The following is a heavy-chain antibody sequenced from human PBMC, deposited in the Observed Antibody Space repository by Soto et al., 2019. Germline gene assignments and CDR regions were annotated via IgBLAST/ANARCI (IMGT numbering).Heavy chain of an antibody. CDR2: ISSSSSTI. V-gene: IGHV3-48*01. Sequence: EVQLVESGGGLVQPGGSLRLSCAASGFTFSSYSMNWVRQAPGKGLEWVSYISSSSSTIYYADSVKGRFTISRDNAKNSLYLQMNSLSAEDSAVYYFARDLNSGLFDYWGQGTLVTVSS. CDR3: ARDLNSGLFDY. J-gene: IGHJ4*02. D-gene: IGHD2-15*01. CDR1: GFTFSSYS.